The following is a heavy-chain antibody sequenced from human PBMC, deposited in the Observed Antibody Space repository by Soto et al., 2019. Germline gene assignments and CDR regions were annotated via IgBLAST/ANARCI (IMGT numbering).Heavy chain of an antibody. Sequence: LRLSCAVSGFIFKNYALNWVRQAPGKGLEWVASITRDGYNKYYADSVKGRFTISRDNSKNTLSLQMTALRVEDSSVYYCTKSSGGSSSVGMDYWGPGTLVTVSS. CDR1: GFIFKNYA. D-gene: IGHD6-6*01. CDR3: TKSSGGSSSVGMDY. CDR2: ITRDGYNK. J-gene: IGHJ4*02. V-gene: IGHV3-30*04.